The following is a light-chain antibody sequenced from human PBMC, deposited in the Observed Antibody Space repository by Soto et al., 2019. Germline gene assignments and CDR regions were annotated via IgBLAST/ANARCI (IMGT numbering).Light chain of an antibody. CDR1: QTISSW. V-gene: IGKV1-5*03. CDR2: KAS. Sequence: DIHMTQTPSTPSGSVXYXVTITCRASQTISSWLAWYQQKPGKAPKLLIYKASSLESGVPSRFSGSGSGTEFTLTISSLQPDDFATYYCQQYNSYPITFGQGTRLEI. CDR3: QQYNSYPIT. J-gene: IGKJ5*01.